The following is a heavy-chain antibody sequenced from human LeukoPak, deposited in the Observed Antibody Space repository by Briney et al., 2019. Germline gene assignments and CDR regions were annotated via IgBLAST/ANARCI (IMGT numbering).Heavy chain of an antibody. CDR3: ARANIAAANYPFDY. V-gene: IGHV3-74*01. J-gene: IGHJ4*02. CDR2: ISSDGSNT. CDR1: GFTFSRYW. D-gene: IGHD6-25*01. Sequence: GGSLRLSCAASGFTFSRYWMHWVRQAPGKGLVWVSRISSDGSNTNYADSVKGRFTISRDNAKNTLYLQMNSLRVEDTAVYYCARANIAAANYPFDYWGQGALVTVSS.